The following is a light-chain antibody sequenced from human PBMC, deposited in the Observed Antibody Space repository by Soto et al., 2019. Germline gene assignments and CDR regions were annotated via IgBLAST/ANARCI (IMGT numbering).Light chain of an antibody. CDR2: DAS. CDR3: QHRSNSPPTWT. CDR1: QSIGSY. V-gene: IGKV3-11*01. J-gene: IGKJ1*01. Sequence: EIVLTQSPATLSLSPGDRATLSCRASQSIGSYLAWYQQTPGQAPSLLIYDASNRATGIPGRFSGSGSGTDFTLTISSLEPEDFAVYFCQHRSNSPPTWTFGQGTKVQIK.